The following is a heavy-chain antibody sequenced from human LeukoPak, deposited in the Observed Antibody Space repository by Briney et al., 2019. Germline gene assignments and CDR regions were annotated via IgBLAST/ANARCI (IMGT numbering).Heavy chain of an antibody. V-gene: IGHV3-9*01. CDR3: ARALAVAGTGY. CDR2: ISWNSAGI. Sequence: PGGSLRLSCAASGFTFDDYAMHWVRQAPGKGLEWVSGISWNSAGIGYADSVKGRFTISRDNAKNSLYLQMNSLRVEDTAVYYCARALAVAGTGYWGQGTLVTVSS. D-gene: IGHD6-19*01. CDR1: GFTFDDYA. J-gene: IGHJ4*02.